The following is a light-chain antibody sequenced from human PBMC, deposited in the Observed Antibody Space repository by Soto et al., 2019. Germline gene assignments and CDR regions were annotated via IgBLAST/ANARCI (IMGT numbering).Light chain of an antibody. CDR3: QQYGSSPYT. CDR1: QSVSSSY. J-gene: IGKJ2*01. Sequence: EIVLTQSPGTLSLSPGERATLSCRASQSVSSSYLDCYQQKPGQAPRLLIYGASSSATGIPDRFSGSGSGSDFTLTISRLEPEDFAVYYCQQYGSSPYTFGQGTKLEIK. CDR2: GAS. V-gene: IGKV3-20*01.